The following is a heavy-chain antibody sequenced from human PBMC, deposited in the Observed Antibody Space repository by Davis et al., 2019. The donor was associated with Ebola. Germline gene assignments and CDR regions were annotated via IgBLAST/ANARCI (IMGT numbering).Heavy chain of an antibody. V-gene: IGHV1-18*01. CDR3: ARDIDTIYYYGMDV. J-gene: IGHJ6*04. CDR1: VYTFTNYG. CDR2: ISAYNGNT. D-gene: IGHD3-3*01. Sequence: SVPVSCQASVYTFTNYGISWVRQAPAPGLEWMGWISAYNGNTNYAQKLQGRVTMTTDTSTSTAYMELRSLRSDDTAVYYCARDIDTIYYYGMDVWGKGTTVTVSS.